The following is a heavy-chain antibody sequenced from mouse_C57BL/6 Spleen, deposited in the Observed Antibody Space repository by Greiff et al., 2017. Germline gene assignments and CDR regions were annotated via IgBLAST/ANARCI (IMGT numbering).Heavy chain of an antibody. CDR2: INPYNGGT. V-gene: IGHV1-19*01. D-gene: IGHD1-1*01. CDR1: GYTFTDYY. Sequence: EVQLQQSGPVLVKPGASVKMSCKASGYTFTDYYMNWVKQSHGKSLEWIGVINPYNGGTSYNQKFKGKATLTVDKSSITAYMELNSLTSEDSAVYYCAREGTVVAPAMDYWGQGTSVTVSS. J-gene: IGHJ4*01. CDR3: AREGTVVAPAMDY.